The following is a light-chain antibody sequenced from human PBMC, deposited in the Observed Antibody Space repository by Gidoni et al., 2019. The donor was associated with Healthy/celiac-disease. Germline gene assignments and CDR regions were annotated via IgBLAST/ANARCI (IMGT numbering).Light chain of an antibody. V-gene: IGKV4-1*01. CDR1: QSVLYSSNNKNY. CDR2: WAS. J-gene: IGKJ2*01. CDR3: QQYYSTPYT. Sequence: DIVMTQSPDSLAVSLGERATINCKSSQSVLYSSNNKNYLAWYQQKPGQPPKLLIYWASTRESGVPDRFSGSGSGTDFTLTISSLQAEDVAVYYCQQYYSTPYTFXXXCKLEIK.